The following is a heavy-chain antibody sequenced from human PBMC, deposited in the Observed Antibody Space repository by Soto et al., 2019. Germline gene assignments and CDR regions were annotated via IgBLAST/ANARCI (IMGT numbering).Heavy chain of an antibody. CDR1: GFTFSSYG. Sequence: GGSLRLSCAASGFTFSSYGMHWVRQAPGKGLEWVAVISYDGRNKYYADSVKGRFTISRDNSKNTLYLQMNSLRAEDTAVYYCAKDQVASNYYYYGMDVWGQGTTVTVSS. CDR3: AKDQVASNYYYYGMDV. CDR2: ISYDGRNK. J-gene: IGHJ6*02. V-gene: IGHV3-30*18. D-gene: IGHD2-15*01.